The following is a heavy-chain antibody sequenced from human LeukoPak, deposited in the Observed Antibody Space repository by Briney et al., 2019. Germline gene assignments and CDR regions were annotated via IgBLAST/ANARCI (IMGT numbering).Heavy chain of an antibody. CDR2: ISWNSGSI. Sequence: PGGSLRLSCAASGFTFEDYAMHWVRQAPGKGLEWVSGISWNSGSIGYADSVKGRFTISRDNAKNSLYLQMNSLRAEDTALYYCAQAVWSGEFSGWFDPWGQGTLVTVSS. D-gene: IGHD3-10*01. CDR1: GFTFEDYA. V-gene: IGHV3-9*01. J-gene: IGHJ5*02. CDR3: AQAVWSGEFSGWFDP.